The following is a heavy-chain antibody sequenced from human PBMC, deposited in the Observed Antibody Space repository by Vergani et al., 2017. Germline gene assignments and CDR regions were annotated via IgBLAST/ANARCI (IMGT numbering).Heavy chain of an antibody. CDR1: GFGFKNFA. D-gene: IGHD1-26*01. CDR3: TTDTAWELLNDY. V-gene: IGHV3-30*03. CDR2: ISKDGTHD. J-gene: IGHJ4*02. Sequence: QVSLVESGGGVVQPGRSLTLTCSASGFGFKNFAMHWVRQAPGKGLEWVATISKDGTHDYYEPSVRGRFAVSRDNFKNTLYLQMNSLKTEDTAVYYCTTDTAWELLNDYWGQGTLVTVSS.